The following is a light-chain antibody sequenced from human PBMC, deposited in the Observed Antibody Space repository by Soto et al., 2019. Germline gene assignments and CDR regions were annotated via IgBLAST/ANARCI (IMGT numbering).Light chain of an antibody. CDR3: QQYLITPWT. J-gene: IGKJ1*01. CDR1: QSISRN. Sequence: EIVMTQSPPTLYVSPGERATLSCRASQSISRNLAWFQQKPGQAPSLLIFGASTRAAGIPARFSGSGSGTDFTLTIGRLEPEDFAVYYCQQYLITPWTFGQGTKVDIK. V-gene: IGKV3-15*01. CDR2: GAS.